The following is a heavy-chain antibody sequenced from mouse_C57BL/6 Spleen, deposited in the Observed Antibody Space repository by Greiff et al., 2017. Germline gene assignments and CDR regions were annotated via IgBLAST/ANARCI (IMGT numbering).Heavy chain of an antibody. CDR1: GFTFSSYG. D-gene: IGHD1-3*01. Sequence: EVHLVESGGDLVKPGGSLKLSCAASGFTFSSYGMSWVRQTPDKRLEWVATISSGGSYTYYPDSVKGRFTISRDNAKNTIYLQMSSLKSEDTAMYYCARRLELRYFDVWGTGTTVTVSS. CDR2: ISSGGSYT. J-gene: IGHJ1*03. CDR3: ARRLELRYFDV. V-gene: IGHV5-6*01.